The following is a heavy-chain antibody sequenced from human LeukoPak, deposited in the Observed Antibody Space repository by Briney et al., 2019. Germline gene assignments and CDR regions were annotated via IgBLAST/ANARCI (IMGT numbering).Heavy chain of an antibody. D-gene: IGHD6-19*01. V-gene: IGHV3-9*03. CDR1: GFTFDDYA. J-gene: IGHJ3*02. CDR2: ISWNSGSI. Sequence: GGSLRLSCAASGFTFDDYAMHWVRQAPGKGLEWVSGISWNSGSIGYADSVKGRFTISRDNAKNSLYLQMNSLRAEDMALYYCAKDMGSGWSIQGAFDIWGQGTMVTVSS. CDR3: AKDMGSGWSIQGAFDI.